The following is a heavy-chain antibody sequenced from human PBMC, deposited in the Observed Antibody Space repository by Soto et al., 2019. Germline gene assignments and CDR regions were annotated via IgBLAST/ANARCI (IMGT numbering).Heavy chain of an antibody. Sequence: EQGKGVEWVAVISLDGTKKYYSDAVKGRFTISRDNLKNTLYLQMNNLRVEDAALYFCTSFFHDEYRISDCPPVSAFLLTSSSDL. V-gene: IGHV3-30*03. CDR2: ISLDGTKK. J-gene: IGHJ2*01. D-gene: IGHD2-2*01. CDR3: TSFFHDEYRISDCPPVSAFLLTSSSDL.